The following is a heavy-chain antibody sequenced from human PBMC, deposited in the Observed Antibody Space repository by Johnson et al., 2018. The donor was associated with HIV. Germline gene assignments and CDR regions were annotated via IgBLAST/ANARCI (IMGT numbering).Heavy chain of an antibody. CDR1: GFTFSDYY. CDR2: ISSSGSTI. CDR3: ARDARYYYDSRGDAFDI. D-gene: IGHD3-22*01. V-gene: IGHV3-11*04. Sequence: QVQLVESGGGVVKPGGSLRLSCAASGFTFSDYYMSWIRQAPGKGLEWVSYISSSGSTIYYADSVKGRFTISRDNAKNSLYLQMNSLRAEDTAVYYCARDARYYYDSRGDAFDIWGQGTMVTGSS. J-gene: IGHJ3*02.